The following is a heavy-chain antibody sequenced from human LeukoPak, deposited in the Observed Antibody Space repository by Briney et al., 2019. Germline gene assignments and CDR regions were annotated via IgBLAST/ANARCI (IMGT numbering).Heavy chain of an antibody. V-gene: IGHV4-34*01. CDR1: GGSFSGYY. CDR3: ARDWDVAAAGTADEYYFDY. D-gene: IGHD6-13*01. CDR2: IYYSGST. J-gene: IGHJ4*02. Sequence: SETLSLTCAVYGGSFSGYYWSWIRQPPGKGLEWIGSIYYSGSTYYNPSLKSRVTISVDTSKNQFSLKLSSVTAADTAVYYCARDWDVAAAGTADEYYFDYWGQGTLVTVSS.